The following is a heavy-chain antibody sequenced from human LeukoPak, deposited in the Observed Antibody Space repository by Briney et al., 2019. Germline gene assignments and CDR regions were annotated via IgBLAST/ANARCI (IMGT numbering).Heavy chain of an antibody. CDR2: ISWNSGSI. J-gene: IGHJ3*02. V-gene: IGHV3-9*01. Sequence: GRSLRLSCAASGFTFDDYAMHWVRQAPGKGLEWVSGISWNSGSIGYADSVKGRFTISRDNAKNSLYLQMNSLRAEDTALYYCAKDISRDGYNYAFDIWGQGTMVTVPS. D-gene: IGHD5-24*01. CDR3: AKDISRDGYNYAFDI. CDR1: GFTFDDYA.